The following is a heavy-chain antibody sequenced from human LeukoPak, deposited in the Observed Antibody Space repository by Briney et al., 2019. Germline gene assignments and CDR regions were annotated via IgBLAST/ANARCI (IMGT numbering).Heavy chain of an antibody. CDR3: ARERFEAGRVDY. V-gene: IGHV1-69*13. J-gene: IGHJ4*02. D-gene: IGHD6-19*01. Sequence: SVKVSCKASGGTFSSYAISWVRQAPGQGLEWMGGIIPIFGTANYAQKFQGRVTITADESTSTAYMELRSLRSDDTAVYYCARERFEAGRVDYWGQGTLVTVSS. CDR1: GGTFSSYA. CDR2: IIPIFGTA.